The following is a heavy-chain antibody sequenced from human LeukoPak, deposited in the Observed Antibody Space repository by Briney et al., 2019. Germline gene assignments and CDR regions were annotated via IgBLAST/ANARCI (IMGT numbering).Heavy chain of an antibody. D-gene: IGHD1-1*01. CDR2: INERGTDS. Sequence: GGSLRLSCTASGFTFSGHWIHWVRQPPGMGLVWVSRINERGTDSMYAESVKGRFTISRDNAKHTVYLQMNSLRAEDTAVYYCVRDETLWTLDWWGQGTLVTVSS. CDR1: GFTFSGHW. CDR3: VRDETLWTLDW. V-gene: IGHV3-74*03. J-gene: IGHJ4*02.